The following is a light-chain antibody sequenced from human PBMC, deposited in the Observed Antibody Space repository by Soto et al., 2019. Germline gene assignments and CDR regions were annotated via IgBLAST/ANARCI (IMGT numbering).Light chain of an antibody. J-gene: IGKJ4*01. CDR2: LGS. Sequence: DIVMTQSPLSLPVTPGEPASISCRSSQSLLHSNGYNYLDWYLXKQGQSPQLXIYLGSNRASGVPDKFSGSGSGTDFTMKISRVEAEDVGVYYCMQALQTPSTFGGGTKVDIK. CDR1: QSLLHSNGYNY. V-gene: IGKV2-28*01. CDR3: MQALQTPST.